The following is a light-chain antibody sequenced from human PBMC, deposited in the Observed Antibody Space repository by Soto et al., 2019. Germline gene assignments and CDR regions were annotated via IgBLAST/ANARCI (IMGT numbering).Light chain of an antibody. V-gene: IGKV3-15*01. CDR2: GAS. J-gene: IGKJ2*01. CDR1: QSVGRN. CDR3: QQYNKWPYT. Sequence: DIVMTQSPATLSVSPWETAALSCRAGQSVGRNFAWYQQKPGQAPRLLIYGASTRATDIPARFRGSGSGTEFTLTISSLQSEDFAIYYCQQYNKWPYTFGQGTKLEIK.